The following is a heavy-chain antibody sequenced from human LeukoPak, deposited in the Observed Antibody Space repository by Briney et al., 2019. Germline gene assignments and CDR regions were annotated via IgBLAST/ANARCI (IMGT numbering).Heavy chain of an antibody. CDR2: IIPIFGTA. Sequence: SVKVSCKASGGTFSSYAISWVRQAPGQGLEWMGRIIPIFGTANYAQKFQGRVTITTDESTSTAYMELSSLRSEDTAVYYCARAGAAARRREYYCYMDVWGKGTTVTVSS. V-gene: IGHV1-69*05. D-gene: IGHD6-6*01. CDR3: ARAGAAARRREYYCYMDV. CDR1: GGTFSSYA. J-gene: IGHJ6*03.